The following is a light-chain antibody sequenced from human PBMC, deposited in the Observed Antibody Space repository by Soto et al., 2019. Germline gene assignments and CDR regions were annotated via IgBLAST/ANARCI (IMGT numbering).Light chain of an antibody. V-gene: IGLV2-8*01. CDR2: EVS. Sequence: QSALTQPPSASGSPGQSVTISCTGTSSDVGGYDYVSWYKQHPGKAPKLMIYEVSKRPSGVPGRFSGSKSGNTAALTVSGLQAEDEADYYCSSYVGTNSYVFGTGTKVTVL. J-gene: IGLJ1*01. CDR3: SSYVGTNSYV. CDR1: SSDVGGYDY.